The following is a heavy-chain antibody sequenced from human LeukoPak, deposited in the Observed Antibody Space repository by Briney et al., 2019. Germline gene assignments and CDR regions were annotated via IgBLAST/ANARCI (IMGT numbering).Heavy chain of an antibody. V-gene: IGHV3-23*01. CDR2: ISGSGGST. Sequence: GGSLRLSCAASGFTFGSYAMSWVRQAPGKGLEWVSAISGSGGSTYYADSVKGRFTISRDNSKNTLYLQMNSLRAEDTAVYYCAREKGLRYFDWLAFDYWGQGTLVTVSS. D-gene: IGHD3-9*01. J-gene: IGHJ4*02. CDR3: AREKGLRYFDWLAFDY. CDR1: GFTFGSYA.